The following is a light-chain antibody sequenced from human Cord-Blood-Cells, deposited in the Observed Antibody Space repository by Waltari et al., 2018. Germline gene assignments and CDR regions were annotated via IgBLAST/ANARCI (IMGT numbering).Light chain of an antibody. Sequence: QSALTQPASVSGSPGQSITISCTGTSSDVGGYNYVSWYQQHPGKAPTLIIYDVSNRPSGVSNRFSGSKSGNTASLTISGLQAEDEADYYCSSYTSSSTWVFGGGTKLTVL. CDR2: DVS. J-gene: IGLJ3*02. V-gene: IGLV2-14*03. CDR3: SSYTSSSTWV. CDR1: SSDVGGYNY.